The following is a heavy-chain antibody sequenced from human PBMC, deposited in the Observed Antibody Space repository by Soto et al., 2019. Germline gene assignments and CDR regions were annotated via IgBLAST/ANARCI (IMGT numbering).Heavy chain of an antibody. CDR3: ARDVTGDPDY. Sequence: GGSLRLSCAASGFTFSSYAMHWVRQAPGKGLEWVAVISYDGSNKYYADSVKGRFTISRDNSKNTLYLQMNSLRAEDTAVYYCARDVTGDPDYWGQGTLVTVSS. CDR2: ISYDGSNK. CDR1: GFTFSSYA. J-gene: IGHJ4*02. D-gene: IGHD7-27*01. V-gene: IGHV3-30-3*01.